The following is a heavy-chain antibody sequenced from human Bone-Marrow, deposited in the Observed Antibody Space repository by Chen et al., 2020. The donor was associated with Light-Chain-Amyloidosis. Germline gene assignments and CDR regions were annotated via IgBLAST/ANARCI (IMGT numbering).Heavy chain of an antibody. CDR2: ISSSSNYI. J-gene: IGHJ4*02. Sequence: EVPLVESGGGLVKPGGSLRLSCAASGFTFSSYSMTWVRQSPGKGLEWVSSISSSSNYIYYADSVKGRFTISRDNAKNSLYLQMNSLRAEDTAVYYCAREFGGDYFDYWGQGTLVTVSS. CDR3: AREFGGDYFDY. CDR1: GFTFSSYS. V-gene: IGHV3-21*01. D-gene: IGHD3-10*01.